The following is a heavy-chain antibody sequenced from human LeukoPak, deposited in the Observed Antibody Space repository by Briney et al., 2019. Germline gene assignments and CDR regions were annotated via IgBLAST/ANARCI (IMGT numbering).Heavy chain of an antibody. J-gene: IGHJ1*01. D-gene: IGHD2-15*01. CDR1: GYTFTSNY. CDR2: IYPRDGST. V-gene: IGHV1-46*01. CDR3: AREVVAATKSYYFQH. Sequence: ASVKVSCKASGYTFTSNYIHWVRQAPGQGLEWMGMIYPRDGSTSYAQKFQGRVTMTRDTSTSTVYMELSSLRSEDTAVYYCAREVVAATKSYYFQHWGQGTLVTVSS.